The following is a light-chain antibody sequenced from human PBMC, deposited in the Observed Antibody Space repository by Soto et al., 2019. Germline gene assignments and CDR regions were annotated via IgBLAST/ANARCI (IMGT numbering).Light chain of an antibody. J-gene: IGKJ2*02. CDR3: QQYYSTPCT. CDR2: CAG. Sequence: DIVMTQSPDSLAVSLGERATINCKSSQSLLSTSNSSNYLGWYQQKPGQPPKVLIYCAGTRDSGVHDRFSGSGSWTDFTLTISSLQDEDGAVYYCQQYYSTPCTFGQGTKLEIK. CDR1: QSLLSTSNSSNY. V-gene: IGKV4-1*01.